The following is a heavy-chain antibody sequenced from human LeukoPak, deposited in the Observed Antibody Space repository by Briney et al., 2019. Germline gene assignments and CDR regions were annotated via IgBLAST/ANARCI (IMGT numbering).Heavy chain of an antibody. Sequence: SETLSLTCTVSGGSISSYYWSWIRQPPGQGLEWIGHIYGSGSTNYNPSLKSRVTLSVDTSKNQFSLKLSSVTAADTAVYYCASLWGGTLAYYYDSSGYEFAYWGQGTLVTVSS. D-gene: IGHD3-22*01. J-gene: IGHJ4*02. CDR2: IYGSGST. CDR1: GGSISSYY. V-gene: IGHV4-59*12. CDR3: ASLWGGTLAYYYDSSGYEFAY.